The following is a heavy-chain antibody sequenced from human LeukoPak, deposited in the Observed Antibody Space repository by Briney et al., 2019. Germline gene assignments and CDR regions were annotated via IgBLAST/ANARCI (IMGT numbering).Heavy chain of an antibody. CDR1: GFTFSSYA. CDR2: ISDDGSNE. J-gene: IGHJ4*02. D-gene: IGHD6-13*01. V-gene: IGHV3-30*14. CDR3: AKDSSSWYATYFDY. Sequence: PGRSLRLSCAASGFTFSSYAMHWVRQAPGKGLEWVAIISDDGSNEYYADSVKGRFTISRDNSKNTLYLQMNSLRAEDTAVYYCAKDSSSWYATYFDYWGQGTLVTVSS.